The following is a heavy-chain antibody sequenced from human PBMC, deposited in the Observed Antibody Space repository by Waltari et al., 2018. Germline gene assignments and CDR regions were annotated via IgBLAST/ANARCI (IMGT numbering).Heavy chain of an antibody. Sequence: EVQLVESGGGLVQPGGSLRLSCAASGFTFSSYEMNWVRRAPGKGREWVSYISSSGSTIYYADSVKGRFTISRDNAKNSLYLQMNSLRAEDTAVYYCARGIEDIVVVPAAPDRFDPWGQGTLVTVSS. V-gene: IGHV3-48*03. D-gene: IGHD2-2*01. J-gene: IGHJ5*02. CDR2: ISSSGSTI. CDR3: ARGIEDIVVVPAAPDRFDP. CDR1: GFTFSSYE.